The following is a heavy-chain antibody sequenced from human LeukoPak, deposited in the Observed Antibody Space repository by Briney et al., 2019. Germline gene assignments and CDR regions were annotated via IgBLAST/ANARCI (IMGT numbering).Heavy chain of an antibody. CDR3: AKERASGNYWGYFDS. CDR1: GFTFNIYA. Sequence: GGSLRLSCAASGFTFNIYAMSWVRQAPGEGLEWVAAITGSGDGTFSAGSVKGRFTISRDNSTNTLYLQMDSLRVEDTAVYYCAKERASGNYWGYFDSWGQGTLVTVSS. V-gene: IGHV3-23*01. D-gene: IGHD3-10*01. J-gene: IGHJ4*02. CDR2: ITGSGDGT.